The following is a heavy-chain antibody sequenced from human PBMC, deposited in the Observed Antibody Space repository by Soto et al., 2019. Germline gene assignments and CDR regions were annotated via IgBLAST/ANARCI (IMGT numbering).Heavy chain of an antibody. CDR2: INHSGSP. V-gene: IGHV4-34*01. CDR3: ARGNSWYLP. Sequence: QVQLQQWGAGLLKPSETLSLTCAVYGGSFSGYYWSWIRQPPGKGLEWIGEINHSGSPNYNPSLKSRVTISVHTSKNQFALKLSSVTAADTAVYYWARGNSWYLPWGQGTLVTVSS. D-gene: IGHD6-13*01. CDR1: GGSFSGYY. J-gene: IGHJ5*02.